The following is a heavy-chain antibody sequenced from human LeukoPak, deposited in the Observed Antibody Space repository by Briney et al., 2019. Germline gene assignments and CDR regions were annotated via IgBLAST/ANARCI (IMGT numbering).Heavy chain of an antibody. CDR3: ARQPLVGPTTFDY. V-gene: IGHV3-21*01. CDR2: ISSSSTYI. CDR1: GFTFSSYN. J-gene: IGHJ4*02. Sequence: GGSLRLSCAASGFTFSSYNVNWVRQAPGKGLEWVSSISSSSTYIYYADSVKGRFTISRDDAKNSLFLQMISLRAEDTAVYYCARQPLVGPTTFDYWGQGTLVTVS. D-gene: IGHD1-26*01.